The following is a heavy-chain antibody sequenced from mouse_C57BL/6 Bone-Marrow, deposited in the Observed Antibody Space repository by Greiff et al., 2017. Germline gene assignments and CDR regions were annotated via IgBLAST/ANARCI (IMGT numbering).Heavy chain of an antibody. J-gene: IGHJ3*01. CDR1: GYKFTDYY. Sequence: EVQLQQSGPELVKPGASVKISCKASGYKFTDYYMNWVKQSHGKSLEWIGDINPNNGGTSYNQKFKGKATLTVDKSSSTAYMELRSLTSEDSAVYYCARGSGFAYWGQGTLVTVSA. V-gene: IGHV1-26*01. CDR2: INPNNGGT. CDR3: ARGSGFAY.